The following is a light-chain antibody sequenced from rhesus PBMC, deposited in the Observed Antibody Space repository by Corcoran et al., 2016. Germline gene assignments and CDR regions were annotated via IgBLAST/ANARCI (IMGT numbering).Light chain of an antibody. CDR3: QHYYSTPYS. CDR1: QGITND. CDR2: EAS. V-gene: IGKV1S17*01. J-gene: IGKJ2*01. Sequence: EIQMTQSPSSLSASVGDRVTITCRASQGITNDLAWYQQKQGETPKILIYEASSLKSGIPSRFSGSGSGTDFTLTISSLQSEDFATYYCQHYYSTPYSFGQGTKVEIK.